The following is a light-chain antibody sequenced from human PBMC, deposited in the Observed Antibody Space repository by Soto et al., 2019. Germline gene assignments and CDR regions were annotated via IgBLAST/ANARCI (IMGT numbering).Light chain of an antibody. J-gene: IGLJ1*01. Sequence: LTHPASVSGSPGQSITISCTGTSSDIGSYDLVSWYQQHPGTAPKLIIYEVTKRPSGVSTRFSGSKSGNTASLTISGLQAVDEADYYCCSFADFTYVFGTGTKVTVL. CDR2: EVT. CDR1: SSDIGSYDL. CDR3: CSFADFTYV. V-gene: IGLV2-23*02.